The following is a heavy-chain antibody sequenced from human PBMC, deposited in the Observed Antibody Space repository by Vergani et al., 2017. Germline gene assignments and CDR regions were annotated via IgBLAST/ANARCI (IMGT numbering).Heavy chain of an antibody. V-gene: IGHV1-18*01. CDR1: GYTFTSYG. CDR3: AVSGIAAAGTRSRDHEQIDY. D-gene: IGHD6-13*01. Sequence: QVQLVQSGAEVKKPGASVKVSCKASGYTFTSYGISWVRQAPGQGLEWMGWISAYNGNTNYAQKFQGRVTITADESTSTAYMELSSLRSEDTAVYYCAVSGIAAAGTRSRDHEQIDYWGQGTLVTVSS. CDR2: ISAYNGNT. J-gene: IGHJ4*02.